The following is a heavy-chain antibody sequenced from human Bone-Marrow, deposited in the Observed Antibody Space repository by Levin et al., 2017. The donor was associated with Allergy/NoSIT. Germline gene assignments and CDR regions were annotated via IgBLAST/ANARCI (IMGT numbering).Heavy chain of an antibody. V-gene: IGHV3-30*18. J-gene: IGHJ4*02. D-gene: IGHD1-14*01. CDR1: GFTFNSFG. CDR2: ISYDGSTK. Sequence: GESLKISCAASGFTFNSFGMTWVRQAPGKGLEWVAVISYDGSTKYYADSVKGRFTISRDNSNNTLYLQMNSLRAGDTAVYYCAKPSAPGEYYFDSWGQGALVTVSS. CDR3: AKPSAPGEYYFDS.